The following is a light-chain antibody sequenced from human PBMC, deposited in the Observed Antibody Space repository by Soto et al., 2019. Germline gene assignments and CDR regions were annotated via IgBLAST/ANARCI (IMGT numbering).Light chain of an antibody. CDR3: VQALQTPLT. J-gene: IGKJ4*01. CDR2: LGS. V-gene: IGKV2-28*01. CDR1: QSLLHRSGYNY. Sequence: DLVMTQSPLSLPVTPGEPASLSCRSSQSLLHRSGYNYLTWYLQKPGQSPQLLINLGSSRASGVPDRFSGSGSGTDFTLKISRVEGEDVGVYYCVQALQTPLTFGGGTKVEIK.